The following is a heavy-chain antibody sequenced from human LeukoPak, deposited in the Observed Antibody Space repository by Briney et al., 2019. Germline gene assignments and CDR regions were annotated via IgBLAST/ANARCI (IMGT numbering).Heavy chain of an antibody. CDR1: GESFSGYY. V-gene: IGHV4-34*01. Sequence: SETLSLTCAVYGESFSGYYWSWIRQPPGKGLEWIGEINHSGSTNYNPSLKSRVTISVDTSKNQFSLKLSSVTAADTAVYYCARAGAVYYDSVDWFDPWGQGTLVTVSS. CDR3: ARAGAVYYDSVDWFDP. D-gene: IGHD3-22*01. CDR2: INHSGST. J-gene: IGHJ5*02.